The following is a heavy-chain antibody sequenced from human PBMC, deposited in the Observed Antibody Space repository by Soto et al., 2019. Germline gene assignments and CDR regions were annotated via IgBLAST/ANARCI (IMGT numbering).Heavy chain of an antibody. CDR3: VRAGGLGAVASDY. V-gene: IGHV4-30-2*01. J-gene: IGHJ4*02. CDR1: GGSISSGGYS. CDR2: IYHSGST. D-gene: IGHD6-19*01. Sequence: QLQLQESGSGLVKPSQTLSLTCAVSGGSISSGGYSWSWIRQPPGKGLEWIGYIYHSGSTYYNPSLQSRVIISAVRSTNQLSRKLSSLTAADMAVYYCVRAGGLGAVASDYWGQGTLVTVSS.